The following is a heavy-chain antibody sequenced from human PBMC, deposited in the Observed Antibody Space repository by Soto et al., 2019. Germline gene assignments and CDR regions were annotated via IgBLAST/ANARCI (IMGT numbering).Heavy chain of an antibody. D-gene: IGHD5-12*01. CDR1: GGSISSYY. J-gene: IGHJ6*02. CDR2: IYYSGST. CDR3: ARDRGRDGYNFPYYYYGMDV. Sequence: KPSETLSLTCTVSGGSISSYYWSWIRQPPGKGLEWIGYIYYSGSTNYNPSLKSRVTISVDTSKNQFSLKLSSVTAADTAVYYSARDRGRDGYNFPYYYYGMDVWGQGTTVTVSS. V-gene: IGHV4-59*01.